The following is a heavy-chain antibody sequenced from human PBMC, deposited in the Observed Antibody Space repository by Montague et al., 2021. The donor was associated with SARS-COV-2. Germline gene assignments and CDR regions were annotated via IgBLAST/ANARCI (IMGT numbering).Heavy chain of an antibody. CDR3: ARVNVFIAAAGARIGYYYYVMDV. Sequence: SLRLSCAASGFTFSSYWMSWVRQAPGKGLEWVANIKQDGSEKYYVDSVKGRFTISRDNAKNSLYLQMNSLRAEDTAVYYCARVNVFIAAAGARIGYYYYVMDVWGQGTTVTVSS. J-gene: IGHJ6*02. CDR2: IKQDGSEK. CDR1: GFTFSSYW. D-gene: IGHD6-13*01. V-gene: IGHV3-7*01.